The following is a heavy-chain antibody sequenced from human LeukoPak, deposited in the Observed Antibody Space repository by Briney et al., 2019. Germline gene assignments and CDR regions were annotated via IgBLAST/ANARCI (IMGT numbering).Heavy chain of an antibody. J-gene: IGHJ4*02. CDR2: LYSDVST. Sequence: PGGSLRLPCAASEFTVSSHYMSWVRQAPGKGLEWVSLLYSDVSTYYADSVKDRFTISRDHYKNTLYLQMNSLRAEDTAVYYCARMLAVAGIVGGDYFDSWGQGTLVTVSS. CDR3: ARMLAVAGIVGGDYFDS. V-gene: IGHV3-66*01. CDR1: EFTVSSHY. D-gene: IGHD6-19*01.